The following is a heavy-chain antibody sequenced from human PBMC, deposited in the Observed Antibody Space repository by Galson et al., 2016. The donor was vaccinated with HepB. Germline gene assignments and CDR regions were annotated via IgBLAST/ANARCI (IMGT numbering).Heavy chain of an antibody. V-gene: IGHV3-30*03. CDR3: ASDHGGNPGSDY. D-gene: IGHD4-23*01. J-gene: IGHJ4*02. CDR2: VSSDETNK. CDR1: GFSFSSYG. Sequence: SLRLSCAASGFSFSSYGMHWVRQPPGQGLEWVALVSSDETNKFYADSVKGRFTIPRDNSKNMLYLQMHSLRTEDTALYYCASDHGGNPGSDYWGQGTLVTVSS.